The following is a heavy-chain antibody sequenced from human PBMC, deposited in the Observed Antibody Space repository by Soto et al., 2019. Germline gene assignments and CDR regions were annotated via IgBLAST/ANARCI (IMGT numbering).Heavy chain of an antibody. D-gene: IGHD3-22*01. CDR3: ASHSYDSSVYYFPYCMDV. V-gene: IGHV5-10-1*01. J-gene: IGHJ6*02. CDR2: IDPSDSYT. CDR1: GCSLTRYS. Sequence: GESLKISCKGAGCSLTRYSTSWERQMPGKGLEWMGRIDPSDSYTNYSPSFQGHVTISADKSISTAYLQWSSLKAPDTAMYYCASHSYDSSVYYFPYCMDVCGQGTTFTVYS.